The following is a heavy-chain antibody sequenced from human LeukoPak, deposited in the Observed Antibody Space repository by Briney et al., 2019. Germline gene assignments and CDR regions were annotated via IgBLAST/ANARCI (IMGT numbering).Heavy chain of an antibody. Sequence: SETLSLTCTVSGGSISSGSYYWSWIRQPAGKGLEWIGRIYTSGSTNYNPSLKSRVTISVDTSKNQFSLKLSSVTAAGTAVYYCAREDLGWSGYYTGRGFDPWGQGTLVTVSS. J-gene: IGHJ5*02. CDR1: GGSISSGSYY. D-gene: IGHD3-3*01. V-gene: IGHV4-61*02. CDR3: AREDLGWSGYYTGRGFDP. CDR2: IYTSGST.